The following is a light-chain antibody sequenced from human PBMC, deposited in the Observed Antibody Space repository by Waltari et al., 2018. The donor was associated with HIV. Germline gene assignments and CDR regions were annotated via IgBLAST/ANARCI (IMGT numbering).Light chain of an antibody. J-gene: IGLJ2*01. CDR1: KLGNRY. CDR3: LAWDSSTVI. V-gene: IGLV3-1*01. Sequence: SYELTQPPSVSVSPGQTATITCSGYKLGNRYVCWYEQKPGQSPLLVIYDDTKRPSGIPELFSGSNSVNTATLTISGTQAVDEADYYCLAWDSSTVIFGGGTRLTVL. CDR2: DDT.